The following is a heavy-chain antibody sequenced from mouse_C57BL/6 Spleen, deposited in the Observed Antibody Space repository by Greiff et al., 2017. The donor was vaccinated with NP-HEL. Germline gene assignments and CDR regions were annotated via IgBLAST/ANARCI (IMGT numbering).Heavy chain of an antibody. J-gene: IGHJ1*03. V-gene: IGHV1-26*01. CDR1: GYTFTDYY. D-gene: IGHD2-2*01. CDR3: ARGMVTTDWYFDV. CDR2: INPNNGGT. Sequence: VQLQQSGPELVKPGASVKISCKASGYTFTDYYMNWVKQSHGKSLEWIGDINPNNGGTSYNQKFKGKATLTVDKSSSTAYMELRSLTSEDSAVYYCARGMVTTDWYFDVWGTGTTVTVSS.